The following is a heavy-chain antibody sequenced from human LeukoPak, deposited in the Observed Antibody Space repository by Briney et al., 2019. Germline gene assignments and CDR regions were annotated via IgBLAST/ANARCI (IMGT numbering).Heavy chain of an antibody. CDR2: ISGSGTRT. Sequence: GGSLRLSCAASGFTVSSNYMSWVRQAPGKGLEWVSAISGSGTRTYYADSVKGRFTISRDNAKNSLYLQMNSLRAEDTAVYYCARKSMASFDYWGQGTLVTVSS. V-gene: IGHV3-21*01. CDR1: GFTVSSNY. J-gene: IGHJ4*02. CDR3: ARKSMASFDY.